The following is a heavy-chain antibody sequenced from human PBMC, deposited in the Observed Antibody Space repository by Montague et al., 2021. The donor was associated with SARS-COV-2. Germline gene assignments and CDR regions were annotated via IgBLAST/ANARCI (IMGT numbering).Heavy chain of an antibody. D-gene: IGHD3-9*01. CDR1: RGSFSNYH. CDR2: INQGGAP. Sequence: SETLSLTCAVFRGSFSNYHWTWIRQSPGKGLVWVGEINQGGAPNYTPSLKSRVTISLDTSKKQISLKLNSVTVADTAVFFCARGRPVQGSFRHFDSISSGALDIWAQGSLVIVSS. CDR3: ARGRPVQGSFRHFDSISSGALDI. J-gene: IGHJ3*02. V-gene: IGHV4-34*01.